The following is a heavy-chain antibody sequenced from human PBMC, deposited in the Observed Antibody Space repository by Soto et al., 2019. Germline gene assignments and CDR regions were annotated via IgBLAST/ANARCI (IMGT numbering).Heavy chain of an antibody. CDR3: ARGIAVAGPTYYYYGMDV. CDR2: ITPSGGST. CDR1: GYTFTSYY. D-gene: IGHD6-19*01. V-gene: IGHV1-46*01. J-gene: IGHJ6*02. Sequence: QVQLVQSGAEVKKPGASVKVSCKASGYTFTSYYMHWVRQAPGQGLEWMGIITPSGGSTSYAQKFQGRVTMTGDTSTSTVYMELSSLRSEDTAVYYCARGIAVAGPTYYYYGMDVWGQGTTVTVSS.